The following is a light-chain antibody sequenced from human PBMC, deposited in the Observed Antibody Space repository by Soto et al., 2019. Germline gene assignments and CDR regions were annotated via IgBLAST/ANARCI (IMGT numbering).Light chain of an antibody. J-gene: IGKJ4*01. Sequence: EFVLTQSPGTLSLSPGERATLSCRASQTVRNNYLAWYQQKPGQAPRLLIYDASSRATGIPDRFSGGGSGTDFTLTIRSLEPEDFALYYCQQSSRYPLTFGGGTKV. CDR1: QTVRNNY. CDR2: DAS. CDR3: QQSSRYPLT. V-gene: IGKV3-20*01.